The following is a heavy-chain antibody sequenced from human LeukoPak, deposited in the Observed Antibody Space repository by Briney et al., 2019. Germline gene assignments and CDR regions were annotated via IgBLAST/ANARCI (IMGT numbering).Heavy chain of an antibody. CDR1: GGSFSGYY. CDR3: ARRGYSYLSDY. J-gene: IGHJ4*02. CDR2: INHSGST. V-gene: IGHV4-34*01. D-gene: IGHD5-18*01. Sequence: ASETLSLTCAVYGGSFSGYYWSWIRQPPGKGLEWIGEINHSGSTNYNPSLKSRVTISVDTSKSQFSLKLSSVTAADTAVYYCARRGYSYLSDYWGQGTLVTVSS.